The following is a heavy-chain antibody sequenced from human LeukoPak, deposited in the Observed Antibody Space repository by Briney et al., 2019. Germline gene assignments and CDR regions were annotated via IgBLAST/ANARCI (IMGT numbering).Heavy chain of an antibody. CDR1: GFTFSSYA. CDR3: AKDGGAASGWYLFY. Sequence: PGGSLRLSCAASGFTFSSYAMSWVRQAPGKGLEWVSAISGSGGSTYYADSVKGRFTISRDNSKNTLYLQMNGLRAEDTAVYYCAKDGGAASGWYLFYWGQGTLVTVSS. CDR2: ISGSGGST. J-gene: IGHJ4*02. V-gene: IGHV3-23*01. D-gene: IGHD6-19*01.